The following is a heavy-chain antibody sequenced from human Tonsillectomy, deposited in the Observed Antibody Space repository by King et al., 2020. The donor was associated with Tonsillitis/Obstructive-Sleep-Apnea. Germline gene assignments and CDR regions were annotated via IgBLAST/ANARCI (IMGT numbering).Heavy chain of an antibody. Sequence: QLVQSGAEVKKPGASVKVSCKASGYTFTSYGISWVRQAPGQGLEWMGWISPYNGDTNYAQKLQDRVTMTTGTSTSTAYMELRSLRSDDTAVYYCARDSMSHYYDSSAYHTFDSWGQGTLVTVS. CDR2: ISPYNGDT. CDR1: GYTFTSYG. J-gene: IGHJ4*02. V-gene: IGHV1-18*01. CDR3: ARDSMSHYYDSSAYHTFDS. D-gene: IGHD3-22*01.